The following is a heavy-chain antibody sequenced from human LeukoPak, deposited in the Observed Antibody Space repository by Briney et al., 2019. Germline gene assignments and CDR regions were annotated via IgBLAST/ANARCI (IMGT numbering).Heavy chain of an antibody. Sequence: PSETLPLTCSVSGYSISSGYYWGWIRQPPGKGLEWIGSFSHSGNTDYNPSLKSRVTISVDTSKNQYSLKLSSVAAADTAVYYCARDGNRGVWFDPWGLGTLVTVSS. CDR1: GYSISSGYY. CDR3: ARDGNRGVWFDP. J-gene: IGHJ5*02. V-gene: IGHV4-38-2*02. CDR2: FSHSGNT. D-gene: IGHD3-10*01.